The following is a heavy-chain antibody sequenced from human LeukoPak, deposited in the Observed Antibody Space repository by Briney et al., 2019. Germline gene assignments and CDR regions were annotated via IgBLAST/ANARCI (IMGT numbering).Heavy chain of an antibody. CDR2: INPNSGGT. Sequence: ASVKVSCKASGYIFTGSYIHWVRQAPGQGLEWMGWINPNSGGTNRAQKFQGRVTLTGDTSTNTAYMELIRLNSNDTAVYYCARALSSLRLYYFDSWGQATLVTVPS. CDR1: GYIFTGSY. J-gene: IGHJ4*02. D-gene: IGHD6-6*01. V-gene: IGHV1-2*02. CDR3: ARALSSLRLYYFDS.